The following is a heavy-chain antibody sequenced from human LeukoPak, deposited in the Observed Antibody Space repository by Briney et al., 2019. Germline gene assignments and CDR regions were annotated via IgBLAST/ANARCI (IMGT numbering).Heavy chain of an antibody. CDR2: ISDSGNT. V-gene: IGHV3-23*01. CDR1: GFTLSSYA. J-gene: IGHJ4*02. D-gene: IGHD5-24*01. CDR3: ARDGVRDGLYFDR. Sequence: GGSLRLSCAASGFTLSSYAMSWVRQAPGKGLEWVSAISDSGNTYHADSVKGRFTISRDNAKNSLYLQMNSLRDEGTAVYSCARDGVRDGLYFDRWGQGTLVTVSS.